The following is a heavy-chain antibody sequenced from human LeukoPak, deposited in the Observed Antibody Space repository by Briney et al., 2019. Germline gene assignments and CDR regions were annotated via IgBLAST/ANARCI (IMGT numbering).Heavy chain of an antibody. V-gene: IGHV4-30-4*01. Sequence: SQTLSLACTVAGPSISRGDYYWGRIRQPPWKGLEWCGFIYYSGTIYYNPTLKSRVTISVDTSKTQFSLKLSSVTAADTAVYYCARDSPGEGYSDLGDHYFDYWGQGTLVTASS. J-gene: IGHJ4*02. CDR2: IYYSGTI. CDR3: ARDSPGEGYSDLGDHYFDY. CDR1: GPSISRGDYY. D-gene: IGHD4-17*01.